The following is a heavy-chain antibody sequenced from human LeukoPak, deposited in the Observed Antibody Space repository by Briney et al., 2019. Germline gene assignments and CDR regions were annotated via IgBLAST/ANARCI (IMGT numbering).Heavy chain of an antibody. Sequence: PSETLSLTCAVYGGSFSGYYWSSIRQPPGKGLEWIGEINHSGSTNYNPSLKGRVTIPVDTSKNQFSMKLSSVTAADTAVYYCARWYSSSSEHWFDPWGQGTLVTVSS. CDR1: GGSFSGYY. CDR2: INHSGST. CDR3: ARWYSSSSEHWFDP. J-gene: IGHJ5*02. D-gene: IGHD6-6*01. V-gene: IGHV4-34*01.